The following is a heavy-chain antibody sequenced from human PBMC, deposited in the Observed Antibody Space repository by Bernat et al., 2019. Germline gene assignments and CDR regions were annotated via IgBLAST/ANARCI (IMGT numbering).Heavy chain of an antibody. CDR1: GGSISSYY. CDR2: IYYSGST. CDR3: ARGGSMFDY. D-gene: IGHD5-12*01. V-gene: IGHV4-59*01. J-gene: IGHJ4*02. Sequence: QVQLQESGPGLVKPSETLSLTCTVSGGSISSYYWSWIRQPPGKGLEWIGYIYYSGSTNYNPSLKSRVTISVDTSKNQFSLKLSSVTAADTAVYYCARGGSMFDYWGQGTLVTVSS.